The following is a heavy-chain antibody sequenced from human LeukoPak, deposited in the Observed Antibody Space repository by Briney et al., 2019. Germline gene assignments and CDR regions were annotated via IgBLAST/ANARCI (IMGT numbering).Heavy chain of an antibody. CDR2: MSASGHLI. D-gene: IGHD2-21*01. CDR3: AKPGYCDGYKCYYSV. Sequence: GGSLRLSCAASGFAFSDWAMNWVRHPPGKGLEWVSSMSASGHLIDYRDSVKGRFTVSRDNSKNTLYLQMTRLRAEDTAIYYCAKPGYCDGYKCYYSVWGRGTLVTVSS. J-gene: IGHJ4*02. CDR1: GFAFSDWA. V-gene: IGHV3-23*01.